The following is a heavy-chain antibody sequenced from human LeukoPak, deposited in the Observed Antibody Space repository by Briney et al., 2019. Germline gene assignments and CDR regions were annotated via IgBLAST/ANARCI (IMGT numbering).Heavy chain of an antibody. CDR1: GASVSGGGYS. J-gene: IGHJ5*02. V-gene: IGHV4-30-2*01. Sequence: PSETLSLTCTVSGASVSGGGYSWSWIRQPPGKGLEWIGYIYHSGSTYYNPSLKSRVTISVDRSKNQFSLKLSSVTAADTAVYYCARARITMVRGVAADWFDPWGQGTLVTVSS. CDR2: IYHSGST. CDR3: ARARITMVRGVAADWFDP. D-gene: IGHD3-10*01.